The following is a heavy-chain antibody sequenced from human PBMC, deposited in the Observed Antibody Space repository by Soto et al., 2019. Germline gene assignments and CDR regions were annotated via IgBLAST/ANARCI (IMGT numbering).Heavy chain of an antibody. CDR3: AVSRADSGPTNY. CDR1: GGTFSSYT. V-gene: IGHV1-69*02. J-gene: IGHJ4*02. CDR2: IIPILGIA. D-gene: IGHD2-15*01. Sequence: QVQLVQSGAEVKKPGSSVKVSCKASGGTFSSYTISWVRQAPGQGLEWMGRIIPILGIANYDQKFQGRVTITENKSTSTDYMELSSLRSEDTAVYYCAVSRADSGPTNYWGQGTLVTVSS.